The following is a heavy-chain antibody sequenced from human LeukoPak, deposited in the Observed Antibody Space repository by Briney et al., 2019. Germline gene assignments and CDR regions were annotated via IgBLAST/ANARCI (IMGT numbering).Heavy chain of an antibody. V-gene: IGHV1-2*06. Sequence: ASVKVSCKGFQYTFTGYYMHWVRQAPGQGPEWMGRINPNNGGTDYSQKFQSRVTMTRDTSISTAYMELTRLTSDDTAVYYCVRDRGGYCSRANCRVGWWDPWGQGTLVTVSS. D-gene: IGHD2-2*01. CDR3: VRDRGGYCSRANCRVGWWDP. J-gene: IGHJ5*01. CDR2: INPNNGGT. CDR1: QYTFTGYY.